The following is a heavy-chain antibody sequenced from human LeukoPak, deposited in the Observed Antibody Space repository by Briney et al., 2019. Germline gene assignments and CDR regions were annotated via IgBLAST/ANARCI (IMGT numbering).Heavy chain of an antibody. J-gene: IGHJ2*01. CDR2: ISHDGSNK. Sequence: PGRSLRLSCAASGFTFSSYAMHWVRQAPGKGLEWVAVISHDGSNKDYADSVRGRFTISRDNSKNTLYLQMNSLRAEDTAVYYCARDKDRPPAAMDRWGRGTLVTVSS. D-gene: IGHD2-2*01. V-gene: IGHV3-30-3*01. CDR1: GFTFSSYA. CDR3: ARDKDRPPAAMDR.